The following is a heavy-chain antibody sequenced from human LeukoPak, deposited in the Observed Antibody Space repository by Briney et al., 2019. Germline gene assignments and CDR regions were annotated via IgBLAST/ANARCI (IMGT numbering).Heavy chain of an antibody. CDR3: ARSLAGTSNWD. V-gene: IGHV4-38-2*01. CDR2: IYHSGST. D-gene: IGHD2-2*01. CDR1: GYSISSGYY. J-gene: IGHJ4*02. Sequence: PSETLSLTCGVSGYSISSGYYWDWIRQPPGNGLEWIGSIYHSGSTYYNPSLKSRVTISVDTSKNQFSLRLSSVTAADTAMYYCARSLAGTSNWDWGQGTLVTVSS.